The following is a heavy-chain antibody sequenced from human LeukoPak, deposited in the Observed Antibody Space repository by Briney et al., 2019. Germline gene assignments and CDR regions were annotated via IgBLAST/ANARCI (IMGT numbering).Heavy chain of an antibody. CDR1: GFTFSNYG. V-gene: IGHV3-33*01. CDR2: IWYDGSNK. J-gene: IGHJ4*02. CDR3: AREAPPPYSSGWYYFDY. Sequence: GRSLRLSCAASGFTFSNYGMHWVRQAPGKGLEWVAVIWYDGSNKYYADSVKGRFTISRDNSKNTLYLQMNSLRAEDTAVYYCAREAPPPYSSGWYYFDYWGQGTLVTVSS. D-gene: IGHD6-19*01.